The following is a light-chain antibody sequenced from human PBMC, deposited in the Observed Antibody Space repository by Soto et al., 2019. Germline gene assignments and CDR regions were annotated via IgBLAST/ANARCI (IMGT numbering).Light chain of an antibody. Sequence: SYELTQPPSVSVAPGKTARITCGGNNGGSKSVHWYQQKPGQAPVLVIYYDSDRPSGIPERFSGSNSGNTATLTISRVEAGDEADYYCQVWDSSSDPAVVFGGGTKVIVL. V-gene: IGLV3-21*04. CDR2: YDS. CDR3: QVWDSSSDPAVV. CDR1: NGGSKS. J-gene: IGLJ2*01.